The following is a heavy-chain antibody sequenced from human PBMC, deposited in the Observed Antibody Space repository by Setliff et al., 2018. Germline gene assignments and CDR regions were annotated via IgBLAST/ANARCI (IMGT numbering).Heavy chain of an antibody. CDR3: ARDRIAAADAIHYYYFAMDV. Sequence: QPGGSLRLSCAASRFTFSGYSMNWVRQAPGKGLEWVSYISSSSHIISYADSVKGRFTISRDNAKNSLYLQMNSLRAEDTAVYYCARDRIAAADAIHYYYFAMDVWGQGTTVTVSS. CDR2: ISSSSHII. D-gene: IGHD6-13*01. J-gene: IGHJ6*02. CDR1: RFTFSGYS. V-gene: IGHV3-48*01.